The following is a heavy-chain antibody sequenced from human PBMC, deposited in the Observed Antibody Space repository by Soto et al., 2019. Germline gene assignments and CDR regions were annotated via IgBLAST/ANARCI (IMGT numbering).Heavy chain of an antibody. V-gene: IGHV3-23*01. CDR2: ISGTGGGT. CDR1: GFTFWTYA. CDR3: ARHPPPGYYYDSSGYYGYFQH. D-gene: IGHD3-22*01. Sequence: LRLSCAASGFTFWTYAMSWVRQAPGKGLEWVSVISGTGGGTSYADSVKGRFTISRDNSKNTLYLQMNSLGVEDTAVYYCARHPPPGYYYDSSGYYGYFQHWGQGTPVTVSS. J-gene: IGHJ1*01.